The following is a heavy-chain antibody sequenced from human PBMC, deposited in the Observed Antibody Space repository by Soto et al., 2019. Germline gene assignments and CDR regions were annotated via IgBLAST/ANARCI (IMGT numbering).Heavy chain of an antibody. Sequence: QVQLVQSGAEVKKPGASVKVSCKASGYTFPNYGITWVRQAPGQGLEWMGWISAYKTNIKYAQKFQGRVTLTTDTSTSKAYMELGSLISDDTAIYYCARDLDGSGAYYTDFWGQGTLFTVSS. J-gene: IGHJ4*02. CDR2: ISAYKTNI. D-gene: IGHD3-10*01. CDR1: GYTFPNYG. V-gene: IGHV1-18*01. CDR3: ARDLDGSGAYYTDF.